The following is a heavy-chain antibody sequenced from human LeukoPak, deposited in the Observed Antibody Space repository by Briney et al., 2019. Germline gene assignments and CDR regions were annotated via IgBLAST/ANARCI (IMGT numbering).Heavy chain of an antibody. CDR3: AMTPSAGYSNL. V-gene: IGHV4-59*01. D-gene: IGHD6-13*01. CDR1: GGSISSYY. CDR2: IYYSGST. Sequence: SETLSLTCTVSGGSISSYYWSWIRQPPGKGLEWTGYIYYSGSTNYNPSLKSRVTISVDTSKNQFSLKLSSVTAADTAVYYCAMTPSAGYSNLWGQGTLVTVSS. J-gene: IGHJ4*02.